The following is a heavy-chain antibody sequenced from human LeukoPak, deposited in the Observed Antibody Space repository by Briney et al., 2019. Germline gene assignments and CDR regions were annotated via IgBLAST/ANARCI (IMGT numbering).Heavy chain of an antibody. CDR2: ISHDGNNR. CDR1: GFSFSTYA. V-gene: IGHV3-30*04. CDR3: ARPYRSSSSCYDVYYYYYMDV. D-gene: IGHD2-2*01. Sequence: PGGSLRLSCAASGFSFSTYAMHWVRQASGKGLEWVAVISHDGNNRYYADSVKGRFTVSRDNSKNTLHLQMYSLRAEDTAVYYCARPYRSSSSCYDVYYYYYMDVWGKGTTVTV. J-gene: IGHJ6*03.